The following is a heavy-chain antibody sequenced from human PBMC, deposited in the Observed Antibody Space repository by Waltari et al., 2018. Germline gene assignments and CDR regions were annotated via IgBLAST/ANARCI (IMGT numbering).Heavy chain of an antibody. D-gene: IGHD2-2*02. J-gene: IGHJ5*02. CDR1: GGSISNYS. V-gene: IGHV4-59*01. CDR2: IYYSGST. CDR3: ARDSGSRTYTP. Sequence: QVQLQESGPGLVKPSATLSLTCTVSGGSISNYSWSWIRQPPGKGLEWIGYIYYSGSTNYNPSLKSRVTISVDTSKNQFSLKLNSVTAADTAVYYCARDSGSRTYTPWGQGTLVTVSS.